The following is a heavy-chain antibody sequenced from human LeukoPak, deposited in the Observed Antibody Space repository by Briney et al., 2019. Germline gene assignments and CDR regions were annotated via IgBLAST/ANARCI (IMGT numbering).Heavy chain of an antibody. CDR3: ARMRSIPAAGRAGNFDY. CDR2: IYSGGGT. D-gene: IGHD6-13*01. V-gene: IGHV3-66*01. J-gene: IGHJ4*02. Sequence: PGGSLRLSCAASGFTVSNNYMTWVRQAPGEGLEWVSVIYSGGGTYYADSVKGRFTISRDNSKNTLYLQMNSLRAENTAVYYCARMRSIPAAGRAGNFDYWGQGTLVAVSS. CDR1: GFTVSNNY.